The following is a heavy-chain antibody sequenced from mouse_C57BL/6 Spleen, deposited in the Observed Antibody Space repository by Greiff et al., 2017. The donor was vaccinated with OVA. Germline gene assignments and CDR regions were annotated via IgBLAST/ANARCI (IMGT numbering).Heavy chain of an antibody. CDR2: IDPANGNT. Sequence: EVQLQQSVAELVRPGASVKLSCTASGFNIQNTYMHWVKQRPEQGLEWIGRIDPANGNTKYAPKFQGKATITADTSSNTAYLQLSSLTSEDTAIYYCARSGGYYYYFDYWGQGTTLTVSS. CDR1: GFNIQNTY. V-gene: IGHV14-3*01. D-gene: IGHD2-3*01. J-gene: IGHJ2*01. CDR3: ARSGGYYYYFDY.